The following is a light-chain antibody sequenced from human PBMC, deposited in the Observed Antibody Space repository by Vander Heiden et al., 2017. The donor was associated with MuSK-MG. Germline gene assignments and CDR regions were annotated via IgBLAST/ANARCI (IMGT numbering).Light chain of an antibody. CDR2: AAS. CDR1: QAVRNDY. Sequence: EIVLTQSPGTLSLSPGEAATLSCRAGQAVRNDYLAWYQKKPGQAPRLLIYAASRRAADIPDRFSGSGSGTEFTLTISRLESEDFAIYYCQQDGASPQTFGQGTKL. CDR3: QQDGASPQT. V-gene: IGKV3-20*01. J-gene: IGKJ2*01.